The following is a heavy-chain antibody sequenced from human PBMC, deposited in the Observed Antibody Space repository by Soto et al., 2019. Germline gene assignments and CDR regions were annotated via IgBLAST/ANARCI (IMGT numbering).Heavy chain of an antibody. V-gene: IGHV3-23*01. CDR3: AKDPLGFEYSSSSAPLDY. J-gene: IGHJ4*02. CDR1: GFTFSSYA. D-gene: IGHD6-6*01. Sequence: GGSLRLSCAASGFTFSSYAMSWVRQAPGKGLEWVSAISGSGGSTYYADSVKGRFTISRDNSKNTLYLQMNSLRAEDTAVYYCAKDPLGFEYSSSSAPLDYWGQGTLVTVSS. CDR2: ISGSGGST.